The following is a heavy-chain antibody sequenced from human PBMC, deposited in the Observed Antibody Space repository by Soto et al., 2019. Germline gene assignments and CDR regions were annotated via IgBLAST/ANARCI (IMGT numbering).Heavy chain of an antibody. CDR3: ARDGLIQGVVMPGYYYYGMDV. CDR2: IWYDGSNK. D-gene: IGHD3-22*01. Sequence: GGSLRLSCAASGFTFSSYGMHWVRQAPGKGLEWVAVIWYDGSNKYYADSVKGRFTISRDNSKNTLYLQMNSLRAEDTAVYYCARDGLIQGVVMPGYYYYGMDVWGQGTTVTVSS. CDR1: GFTFSSYG. V-gene: IGHV3-33*01. J-gene: IGHJ6*02.